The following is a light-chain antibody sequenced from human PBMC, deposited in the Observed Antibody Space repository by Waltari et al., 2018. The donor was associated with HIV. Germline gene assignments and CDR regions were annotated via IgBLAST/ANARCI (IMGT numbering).Light chain of an antibody. CDR1: QSVLASSANQHY. J-gene: IGKJ4*01. CDR2: LAS. V-gene: IGKV4-1*01. Sequence: DIVMTQSPDSLAVSLGERATINCTSSQSVLASSANQHYLAWYQQRPGQPPTLLIYLASSRESGIPERFSGSGSGTDVALTIRSLQAEDVAVYYCQQYFLTPFTFGGGTKVEIK. CDR3: QQYFLTPFT.